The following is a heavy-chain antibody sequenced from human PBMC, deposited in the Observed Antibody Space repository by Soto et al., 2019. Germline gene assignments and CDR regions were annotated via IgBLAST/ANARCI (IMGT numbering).Heavy chain of an antibody. Sequence: SETLSLTCTVSGGSISSSSYYWGWIRQPPGKGLEWIGSIYYSGSTYYNPSLKSRVTISVDTSKNQFSLKLSSVTAADTAVYYCARHFGDFWSGYPVLGAFDIWGQGTMVTVSS. J-gene: IGHJ3*02. D-gene: IGHD3-3*01. V-gene: IGHV4-39*01. CDR2: IYYSGST. CDR1: GGSISSSSYY. CDR3: ARHFGDFWSGYPVLGAFDI.